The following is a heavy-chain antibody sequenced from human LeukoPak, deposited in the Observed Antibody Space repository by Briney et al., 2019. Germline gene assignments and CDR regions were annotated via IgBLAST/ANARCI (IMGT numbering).Heavy chain of an antibody. Sequence: PSETLSLTCTVSGGSISSYYWSWIRQPPGKGLEWIGYIYYSGSTNYNPSLTSRVTISVDTSKNQFSLKLSSVTAADTAVYYCARARQSIAVADPHFDYWGQGTLVTVSS. CDR1: GGSISSYY. CDR3: ARARQSIAVADPHFDY. CDR2: IYYSGST. V-gene: IGHV4-59*01. D-gene: IGHD6-19*01. J-gene: IGHJ4*02.